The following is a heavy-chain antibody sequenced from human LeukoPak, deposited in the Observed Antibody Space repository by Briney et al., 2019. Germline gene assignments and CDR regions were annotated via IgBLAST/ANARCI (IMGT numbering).Heavy chain of an antibody. D-gene: IGHD3-22*01. Sequence: PGGSLRLSCAASGFTFSTYAMSWVRQAPGKGLEWVSAISGSGGSTYYADSVEGRFTISRDNSKNTLYLQMNSLRAEDTAVYYCAKDGGTYYYDTSGSNPGYWGQGTLVTVFS. V-gene: IGHV3-23*01. CDR1: GFTFSTYA. J-gene: IGHJ4*02. CDR3: AKDGGTYYYDTSGSNPGY. CDR2: ISGSGGST.